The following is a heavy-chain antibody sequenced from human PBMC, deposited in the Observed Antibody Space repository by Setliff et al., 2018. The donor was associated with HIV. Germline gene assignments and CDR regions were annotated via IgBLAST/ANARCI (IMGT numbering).Heavy chain of an antibody. D-gene: IGHD6-13*01. Sequence: ASVKVSCKASGYTFTTFRINWVRQAPGQGLEWMGWITPFNGRTNYAQRFQGRVTMTTDTSTSTAYMELRSLRSDDTAVYYCARGGYSSSWYGDYFDYWGQGTLVTVSS. V-gene: IGHV1-18*01. CDR2: ITPFNGRT. J-gene: IGHJ4*02. CDR1: GYTFTTFR. CDR3: ARGGYSSSWYGDYFDY.